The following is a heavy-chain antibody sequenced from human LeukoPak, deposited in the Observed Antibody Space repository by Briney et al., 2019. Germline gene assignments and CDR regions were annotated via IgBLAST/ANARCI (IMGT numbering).Heavy chain of an antibody. CDR2: IYYSGST. D-gene: IGHD1-26*01. Sequence: PSETLSLTCTVSGGSISSYYWSWIRQPPGKGLEWIGYIYYSGSTNYNPSLKSRVTISVDTSKNQFSLKLSSVTAADTAVYYCARLVGATDDAFDIWGQGTMVTVSS. CDR1: GGSISSYY. V-gene: IGHV4-59*08. CDR3: ARLVGATDDAFDI. J-gene: IGHJ3*02.